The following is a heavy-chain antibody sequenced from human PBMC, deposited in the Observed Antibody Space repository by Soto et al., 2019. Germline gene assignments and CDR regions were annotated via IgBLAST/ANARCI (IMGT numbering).Heavy chain of an antibody. D-gene: IGHD2-2*02. CDR1: GYSFSTYD. V-gene: IGHV1-8*01. CDR2: VNPKSGNT. Sequence: QVQLVQSGAEVKKPGASVKVSCKASGYSFSTYDINWVRQAAGQGLEWVGWVNPKSGNTDYAQRFRGRVTMTSNTSISTAYMELSALTPEDTAVYYCARPYCDSTSCYTDWFDPWGQGTLVTVSS. J-gene: IGHJ5*02. CDR3: ARPYCDSTSCYTDWFDP.